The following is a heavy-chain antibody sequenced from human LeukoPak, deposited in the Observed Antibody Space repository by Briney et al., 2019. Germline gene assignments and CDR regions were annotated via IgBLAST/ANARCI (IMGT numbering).Heavy chain of an antibody. CDR2: INWNGGST. CDR3: ASGGIYYGAAFDF. V-gene: IGHV3-20*04. J-gene: IGHJ4*02. CDR1: GFTFDDYT. Sequence: GGSLRLSCAASGFTFDDYTMHWVRQAPGKGLEWVSGINWNGGSTGYADSVKGRFTISRDDAKNSLYLQMNSLRAEDTALYYCASGGIYYGAAFDFWGQGTLVTVSS. D-gene: IGHD1-26*01.